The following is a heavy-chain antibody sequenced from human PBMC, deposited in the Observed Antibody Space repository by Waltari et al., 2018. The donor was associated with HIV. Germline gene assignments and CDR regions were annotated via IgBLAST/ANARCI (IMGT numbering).Heavy chain of an antibody. CDR1: GGPINSVSYY. CDR3: TRTSTGSDYYYEVDV. Sequence: QVQLQESGPGLVTPSQTLSLTCTVTGGPINSVSYYWNWIRQPAGKGLEWIGRLYTSGNTNYNPSLKSLVTITVDTSKNQFSLRLSSVTASDTGIYYCTRTSTGSDYYYEVDVWGQGTTVTVS. J-gene: IGHJ6*02. D-gene: IGHD3-22*01. CDR2: LYTSGNT. V-gene: IGHV4-61*02.